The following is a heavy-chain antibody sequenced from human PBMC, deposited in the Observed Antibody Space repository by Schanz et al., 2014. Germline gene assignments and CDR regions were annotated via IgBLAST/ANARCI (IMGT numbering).Heavy chain of an antibody. CDR3: ARAFGGYDPAGALDY. J-gene: IGHJ4*02. D-gene: IGHD5-12*01. Sequence: QVQLVQSGTQVKKPGASVKVSCKASGYTFTSYDFNWVRQAPGQGLEWMGRIISILGIPNYAQKFQGRVTFTADKSTSTAYMELSSLKSEDTAVYYCARAFGGYDPAGALDYWGQGTLVTVSS. V-gene: IGHV1-69*09. CDR1: GYTFTSYD. CDR2: IISILGIP.